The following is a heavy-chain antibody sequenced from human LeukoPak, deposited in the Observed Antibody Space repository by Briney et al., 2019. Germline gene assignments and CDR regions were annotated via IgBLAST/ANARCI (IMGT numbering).Heavy chain of an antibody. J-gene: IGHJ4*02. CDR3: AKGGHYSFFDY. Sequence: GGSLRLSCTASGLIFRNYTMTWVRQAPRKGLEWVSTISGDGTETFYADSVKGRFTISRDNSKNTHYLQMSSLRAEDTGIYYCAKGGHYSFFDYWGQGTLVTVSS. V-gene: IGHV3-23*01. CDR1: GLIFRNYT. D-gene: IGHD4-11*01. CDR2: ISGDGTET.